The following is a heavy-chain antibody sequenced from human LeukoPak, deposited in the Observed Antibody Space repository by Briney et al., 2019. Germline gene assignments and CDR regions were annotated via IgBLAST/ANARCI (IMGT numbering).Heavy chain of an antibody. Sequence: GESLKISCAASGFTFSSYSMNWVRQAPGKGLEWVSYISSSSSTIYYADSVKGRFTISRDNAKNSLYLQMNSLRDEDTAVYYCARDKNGYYYYGMDVWGQGTTVTVSS. D-gene: IGHD2-8*01. CDR1: GFTFSSYS. CDR3: ARDKNGYYYYGMDV. CDR2: ISSSSSTI. J-gene: IGHJ6*02. V-gene: IGHV3-48*02.